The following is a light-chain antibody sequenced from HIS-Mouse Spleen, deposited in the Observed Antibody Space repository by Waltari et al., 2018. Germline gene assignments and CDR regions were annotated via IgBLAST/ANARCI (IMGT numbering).Light chain of an antibody. J-gene: IGLJ1*01. CDR1: SSDVGGYNY. V-gene: IGLV2-11*01. CDR2: AVS. CDR3: CSYAGSYTGV. Sequence: QSALTQPRSVSGSPGQSVPISCTGTSSDVGGYNYVSWYQQHPGKAPKLMIYAVSKRPSGVPDRFSGSKSGNTASLTISGLQAEDEADYYCCSYAGSYTGVFGTGTKVTVL.